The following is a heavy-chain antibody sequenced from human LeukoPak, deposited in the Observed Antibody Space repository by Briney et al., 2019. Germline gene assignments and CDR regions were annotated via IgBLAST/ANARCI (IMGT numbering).Heavy chain of an antibody. D-gene: IGHD3-10*01. J-gene: IGHJ4*02. CDR2: IIPIFGKA. CDR1: GGTFSSYA. CDR3: ARGQYYYGSGSYAKLDY. V-gene: IGHV1-69*06. Sequence: SVKVSCKASGGTFSSYAISWVRQAPGQGLEWMGGIIPIFGKANYAQKFQGRVTITADTSTSTAYMELSSLRSEDTAVYYCARGQYYYGSGSYAKLDYWGQGTLVTVSS.